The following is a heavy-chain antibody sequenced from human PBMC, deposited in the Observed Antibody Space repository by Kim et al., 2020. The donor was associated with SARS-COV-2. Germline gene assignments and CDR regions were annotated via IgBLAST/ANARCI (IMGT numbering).Heavy chain of an antibody. CDR1: GGSISSGGYY. V-gene: IGHV4-31*03. Sequence: SETLSLTCTVSGGSISSGGYYWSWIRQHPGKGLEWIGYIYYSGSTYYNPSLKSRVTISVDTSKNQFSLKLSSVTAADTAVYYCASLAYDILITHYWGQGTLVTVSS. J-gene: IGHJ4*02. CDR3: ASLAYDILITHY. CDR2: IYYSGST. D-gene: IGHD3-9*01.